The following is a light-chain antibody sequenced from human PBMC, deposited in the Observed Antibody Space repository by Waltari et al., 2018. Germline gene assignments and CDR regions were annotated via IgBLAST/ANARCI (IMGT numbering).Light chain of an antibody. CDR2: WAS. J-gene: IGKJ2*01. Sequence: DIVMTQSPDSLAVSLGERATINCKSSQSVLYSANNKNYLAWYQQKPGQPPNLLIYWASTRESGVPDRFSGSGSGTDFTLTISSLQSEDFAVYYCLQYTNWPRTFGQGTKLEIK. V-gene: IGKV4-1*01. CDR3: LQYTNWPRT. CDR1: QSVLYSANNKNY.